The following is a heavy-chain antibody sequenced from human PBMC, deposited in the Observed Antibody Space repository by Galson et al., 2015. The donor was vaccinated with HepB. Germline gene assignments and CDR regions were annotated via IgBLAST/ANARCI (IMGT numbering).Heavy chain of an antibody. CDR3: ARTPRGATTGYFDY. J-gene: IGHJ4*02. D-gene: IGHD1-26*01. CDR1: GFSLSTSGMR. CDR2: IDWDDDK. Sequence: PALVKPTQTLTLTCTFSGFSLSTSGMRVSWIRQPPGKALEWLARIDWDDDKFYSTSLKTRLTISKDTSKNQVVLTMTNMDPVDTATYYCARTPRGATTGYFDYWGQGTLVTVSS. V-gene: IGHV2-70*04.